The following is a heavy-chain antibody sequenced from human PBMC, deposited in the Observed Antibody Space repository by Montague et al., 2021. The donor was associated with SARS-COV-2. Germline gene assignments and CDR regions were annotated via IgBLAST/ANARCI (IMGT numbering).Heavy chain of an antibody. CDR3: ARFLRRVVPAATGHWEKNYHYYDMDV. V-gene: IGHV4-34*01. CDR1: GGSFSDYY. D-gene: IGHD2-2*01. Sequence: SETLSLTCAAYGGSFSDYYWSWIRQPPGKGLEWIGEINHSGSTNXNPXLKSRVTISVDTSKNQFSLKLSSGTAADTAVYYCARFLRRVVPAATGHWEKNYHYYDMDVWGKGTTVTVSS. J-gene: IGHJ6*03. CDR2: INHSGST.